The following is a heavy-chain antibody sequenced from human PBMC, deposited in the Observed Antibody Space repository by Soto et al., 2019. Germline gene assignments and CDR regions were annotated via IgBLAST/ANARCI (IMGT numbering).Heavy chain of an antibody. CDR1: GGSFSGYY. CDR2: INHSGST. Sequence: PSETLSLTCAVYGGSFSGYYWSWIRQPPGKGLEWIGEINHSGSTNYNPSLKSRVTISVDTSKNQFSLKLSSVTAADTAVYYCAREMGVILDYWGQGTLVTVSS. J-gene: IGHJ4*02. V-gene: IGHV4-34*01. CDR3: AREMGVILDY. D-gene: IGHD3-10*01.